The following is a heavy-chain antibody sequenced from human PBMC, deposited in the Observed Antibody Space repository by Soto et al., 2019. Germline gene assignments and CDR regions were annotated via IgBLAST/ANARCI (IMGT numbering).Heavy chain of an antibody. CDR3: ARVRRSGYYDSSGYRDY. Sequence: KTSETLSLTCAVYGGSFSGYYWSWIRQPPGKGLEWIGEINHSGSTNYNPSLKSRVTISVDTSKNQFSLKLSSVTAADTAVYYCARVRRSGYYDSSGYRDYWGQGTLVTVSS. J-gene: IGHJ4*02. D-gene: IGHD3-22*01. CDR1: GGSFSGYY. CDR2: INHSGST. V-gene: IGHV4-34*01.